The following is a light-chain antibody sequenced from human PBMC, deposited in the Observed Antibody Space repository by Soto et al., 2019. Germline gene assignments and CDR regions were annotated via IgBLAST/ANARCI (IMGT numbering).Light chain of an antibody. J-gene: IGLJ1*01. CDR1: SRDVGGYNY. V-gene: IGLV2-14*01. Sequence: QSVLTQPASVSGSPGQSITISCTGTSRDVGGYNYVSWYQQHPGKVPKLMIYDVSNRPSGVSNRFPGSKSGNTASLTISGLQAEDEADYYCSSYTSSSTLEVFGTGT. CDR3: SSYTSSSTLEV. CDR2: DVS.